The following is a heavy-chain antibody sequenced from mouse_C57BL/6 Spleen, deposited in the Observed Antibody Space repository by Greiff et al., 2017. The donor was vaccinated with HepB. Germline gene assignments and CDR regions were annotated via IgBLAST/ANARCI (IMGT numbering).Heavy chain of an antibody. V-gene: IGHV5-17*01. D-gene: IGHD2-2*01. CDR1: GFTFSDYG. CDR2: ISSGSSTI. Sequence: EVQLQESGGGLVKPGGSLKLSCAASGFTFSDYGMHWVRQAPEKGLEWVAHISSGSSTIYYADTVKGRFTISRDNAKNTLFLQMTSLRSEDTAMYYCATTMVTPYYFDYWGQGTTLTVSS. J-gene: IGHJ2*01. CDR3: ATTMVTPYYFDY.